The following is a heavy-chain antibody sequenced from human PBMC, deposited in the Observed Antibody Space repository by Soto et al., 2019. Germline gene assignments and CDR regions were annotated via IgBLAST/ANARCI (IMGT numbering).Heavy chain of an antibody. V-gene: IGHV4-4*07. CDR2: IHSSGST. CDR1: GSTMNSYH. CDR3: AEDQVVAAAGITWFDP. J-gene: IGHJ5*02. Sequence: SETLSLTCTVSGSTMNSYHWSWIRQPAGKGLEWIGHIHSSGSTNYNPSRKSRVTMSVNTSKYQFSLRLMSLTAADTASYYCAEDQVVAAAGITWFDPWGQGSLVTVSS. D-gene: IGHD6-13*01.